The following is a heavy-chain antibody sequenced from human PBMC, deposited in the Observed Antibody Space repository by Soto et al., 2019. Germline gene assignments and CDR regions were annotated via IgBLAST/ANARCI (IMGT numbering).Heavy chain of an antibody. CDR1: GGSFSGYY. J-gene: IGHJ6*02. D-gene: IGHD2-15*01. CDR2: INHSGST. Sequence: PSETLSLTCAVYGGSFSGYYWSWIRQPPGKGLEWSGEINHSGSTNYNPSLKSRVTISVDTSKNQFSLKLSSVTAADTAVYYCARGSRLGGYYGMDVWGQGTTVTVSS. CDR3: ARGSRLGGYYGMDV. V-gene: IGHV4-34*01.